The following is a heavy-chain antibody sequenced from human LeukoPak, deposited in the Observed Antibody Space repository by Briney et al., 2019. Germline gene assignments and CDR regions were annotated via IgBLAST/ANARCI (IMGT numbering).Heavy chain of an antibody. CDR3: AKDGGQKTYGGYQNY. Sequence: GGSLRLSCAASGFTFSSYAMSWVRQAPGKGLEWVSAISGSGGSTYYADSVKGRFTISRDNSKNTLYLQMNGLGAEDTAVYYCAKDGGQKTYGGYQNYWGQGTLVTVSS. V-gene: IGHV3-23*01. J-gene: IGHJ4*02. D-gene: IGHD5-12*01. CDR1: GFTFSSYA. CDR2: ISGSGGST.